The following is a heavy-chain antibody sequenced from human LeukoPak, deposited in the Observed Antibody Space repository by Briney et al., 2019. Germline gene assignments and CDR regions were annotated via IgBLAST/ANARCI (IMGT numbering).Heavy chain of an antibody. J-gene: IGHJ4*02. CDR3: ARDLAGSRWSAFDS. V-gene: IGHV3-48*02. CDR2: INGYSNST. D-gene: IGHD3-10*01. Sequence: GSLRLSCAASGSTFSSAGMNWVRQAPGKGLEWVSYINGYSNSTFYGDSVKGRFTISRDNAKNIVYLQMSNLADEDTAVYYCARDLAGSRWSAFDSWGQGALVTVSS. CDR1: GSTFSSAG.